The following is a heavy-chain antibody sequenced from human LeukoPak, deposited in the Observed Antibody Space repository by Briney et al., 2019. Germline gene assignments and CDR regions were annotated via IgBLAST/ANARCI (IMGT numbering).Heavy chain of an antibody. J-gene: IGHJ6*04. CDR2: VVVGSGNT. Sequence: ASVKVSCKASGFTITSSAVQWVRQARGQRLEWIGWVVVGSGNTNYAQKFQERVTITRDMSTSTAYMELSSLRSEDTAVDYCAADPTARVYYYYGMDVWGKGTTVTVSS. CDR3: AADPTARVYYYYGMDV. V-gene: IGHV1-58*01. D-gene: IGHD4-17*01. CDR1: GFTITSSA.